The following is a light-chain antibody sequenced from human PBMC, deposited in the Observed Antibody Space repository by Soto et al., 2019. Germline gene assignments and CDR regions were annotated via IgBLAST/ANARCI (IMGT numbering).Light chain of an antibody. CDR3: SSYTSSTTLV. J-gene: IGLJ3*02. CDR2: EVT. V-gene: IGLV2-14*01. Sequence: QSALTQPASVSGSVGQSLTISCTGTSSDIGGYNYVSWYQQHPGKAPKLMIYEVTNRPSGVSNRFSGSKSGNTASLIISGLQAEDEADYYCSSYTSSTTLVFGGGTKLTVL. CDR1: SSDIGGYNY.